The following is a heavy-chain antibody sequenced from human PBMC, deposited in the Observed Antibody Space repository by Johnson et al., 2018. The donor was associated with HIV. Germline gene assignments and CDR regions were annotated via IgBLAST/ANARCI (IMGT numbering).Heavy chain of an antibody. V-gene: IGHV3-20*04. Sequence: EQLVESGGGVVRPGGSLRLSCAASGFTFDDYGMSWVRQAPGKGLEWVSGFSWNSGSKDYADSVKGRFTISRDNAKNSLYLQMNSLTAEYTALYYCARVTIFGVTKVDAFDIWGQGTMVTVSS. CDR1: GFTFDDYG. CDR3: ARVTIFGVTKVDAFDI. J-gene: IGHJ3*02. D-gene: IGHD3-3*01. CDR2: FSWNSGSK.